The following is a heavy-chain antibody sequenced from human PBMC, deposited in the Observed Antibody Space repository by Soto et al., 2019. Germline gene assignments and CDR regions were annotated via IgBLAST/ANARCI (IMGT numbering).Heavy chain of an antibody. CDR1: GGTFSSYA. V-gene: IGHV1-69*13. Sequence: ASVKVSCKASGGTFSSYAISWVRQAPGQGLEWMGGIIPIFGTANYAQKFQGRVTITADESTSTAYMELSSLRSEDTAVYYCARASRRLYSSSSFDYWGQGTLVTVSS. D-gene: IGHD6-6*01. CDR3: ARASRRLYSSSSFDY. CDR2: IIPIFGTA. J-gene: IGHJ4*02.